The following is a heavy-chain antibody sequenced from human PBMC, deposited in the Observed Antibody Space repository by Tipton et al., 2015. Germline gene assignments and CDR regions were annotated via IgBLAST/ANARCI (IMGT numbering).Heavy chain of an antibody. J-gene: IGHJ5*01. CDR1: GYSFSSYW. CDR2: IYPGDSDT. V-gene: IGHV5-51*03. CDR3: ARRGYSYGYDS. D-gene: IGHD5-18*01. Sequence: VQSGAEVRKPGESLKISCKVSGYSFSSYWIVWVRQMPGTGLERMGIIYPGDSDTRYSPSFQGHVTISADKSINTAYLQWSSLKASDSAMYYCARRGYSYGYDSWGQGTLVTVSS.